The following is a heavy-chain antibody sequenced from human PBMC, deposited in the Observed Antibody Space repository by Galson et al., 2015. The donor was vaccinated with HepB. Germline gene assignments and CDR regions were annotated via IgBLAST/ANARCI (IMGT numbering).Heavy chain of an antibody. CDR3: ARDSGSGWFDP. V-gene: IGHV3-30*04. J-gene: IGHJ5*02. CDR1: GFTFSSYA. D-gene: IGHD2-15*01. Sequence: SLRLSCAASGFTFSSYAMHWVRQAPGKGLEWVAVISYDGSNKYYADSVKGRFTISRDNSKSTLYLQMNSLRSDDTAVYYCARDSGSGWFDPWGQGTLVTVSS. CDR2: ISYDGSNK.